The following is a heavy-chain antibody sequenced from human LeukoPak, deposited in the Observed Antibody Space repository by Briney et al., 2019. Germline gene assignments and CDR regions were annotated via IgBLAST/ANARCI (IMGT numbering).Heavy chain of an antibody. V-gene: IGHV3-53*05. CDR2: FYSGGNT. J-gene: IGHJ4*02. Sequence: GRSLRLSCVASGFTVSTNYMSWVRQAPGKGLEWVSVFYSGGNTYYADSVKGRFTVSRDNSKRSLYLHLTSLTPEDTALYYCAKDSFVGTTSFLDSWGQGTLVIVSS. CDR1: GFTVSTNY. D-gene: IGHD1-26*01. CDR3: AKDSFVGTTSFLDS.